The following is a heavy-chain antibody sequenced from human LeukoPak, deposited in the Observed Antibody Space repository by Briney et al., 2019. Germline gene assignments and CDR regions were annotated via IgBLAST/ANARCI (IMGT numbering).Heavy chain of an antibody. Sequence: GGSLRLSCVDSGFTSTNQWMTWVRQAPGKGLEWVATINPDGSGKYYVDSVKGRFAISRDNAKNSLYLQMNSLRPEDTALYYCAKGTTFDAFDMWGQGTMVTVFS. CDR1: GFTSTNQW. J-gene: IGHJ3*02. V-gene: IGHV3-7*03. CDR2: INPDGSGK. D-gene: IGHD2/OR15-2a*01. CDR3: AKGTTFDAFDM.